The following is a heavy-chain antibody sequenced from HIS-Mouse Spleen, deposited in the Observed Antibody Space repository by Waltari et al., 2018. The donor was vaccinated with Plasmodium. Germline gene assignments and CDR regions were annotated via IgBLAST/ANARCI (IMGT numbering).Heavy chain of an antibody. D-gene: IGHD1-26*01. CDR2: IYYSGST. J-gene: IGHJ5*02. CDR1: GGSISSGGYY. CDR3: ARWVGNWFDP. V-gene: IGHV4-31*03. Sequence: QVQLQESGPGLVKPSQTLSLTCSVSGGSISSGGYYWSWIRQHPGKGLEWIGYIYYSGSTYYNPSLKSRCTISVATAKTQFALKVNSVTAADTAVYYCARWVGNWFDPWGQGTLVTVSS.